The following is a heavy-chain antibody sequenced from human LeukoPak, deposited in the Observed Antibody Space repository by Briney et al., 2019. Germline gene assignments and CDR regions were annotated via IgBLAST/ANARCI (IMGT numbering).Heavy chain of an antibody. Sequence: PSETLSLTCAVSGGSISSSNWWSWVRQPPGKGLEWIGEIYHSGSTNYNPSLKSRVTISVDKSKNQFSLKLSSVTAADTAVYYCARATGDYWANGVDYWGQGTLVTVSS. CDR3: ARATGDYWANGVDY. J-gene: IGHJ4*02. V-gene: IGHV4-4*02. CDR1: GGSISSSNW. D-gene: IGHD4-17*01. CDR2: IYHSGST.